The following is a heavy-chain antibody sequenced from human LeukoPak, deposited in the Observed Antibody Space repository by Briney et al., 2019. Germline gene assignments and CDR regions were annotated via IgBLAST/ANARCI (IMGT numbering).Heavy chain of an antibody. CDR2: INHSGST. J-gene: IGHJ4*02. V-gene: IGHV4-34*01. CDR1: GGSFSGYY. Sequence: SETLSFTCAVYGGSFSGYYWSWIRQPPGKGLEWIGEINHSGSTNYNPSLKSRVTISVDTSKNQFSLKLSSVTAADTAVYYCAAEGAAGGDYFDYWGQGTLVTVSS. D-gene: IGHD3-16*01. CDR3: AAEGAAGGDYFDY.